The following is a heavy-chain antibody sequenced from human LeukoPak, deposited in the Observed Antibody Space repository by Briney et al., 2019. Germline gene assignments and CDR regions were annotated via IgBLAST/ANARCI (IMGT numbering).Heavy chain of an antibody. CDR1: GGSFSGYY. CDR3: ARGPTYYYDSSGYSFFFQH. J-gene: IGHJ1*01. CDR2: INHSGST. V-gene: IGHV4-34*01. Sequence: PSETLSLTCAVYGGSFSGYYWSWIRQPPGKGLEWIGEINHSGSTNYNPSLKSRVTISVDTSKNQSSLKLSSVTAADTAVYYCARGPTYYYDSSGYSFFFQHWGQGTLVTVSS. D-gene: IGHD3-22*01.